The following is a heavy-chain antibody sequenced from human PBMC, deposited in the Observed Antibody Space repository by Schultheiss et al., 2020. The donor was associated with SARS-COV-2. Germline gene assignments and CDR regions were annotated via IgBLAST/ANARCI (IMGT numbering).Heavy chain of an antibody. J-gene: IGHJ4*02. D-gene: IGHD2-15*01. V-gene: IGHV4-30-4*01. Sequence: SETLSLTCTVSGGSIRSGESYWSWIRQSPGKGLEWIGYIDYSGRIFYNPSLKSRLTMSVDTSKNQFSLKLTSVTAADTAVYHCARFGRQSGASYPDYWGLGKLVTVSS. CDR1: GGSIRSGESY. CDR2: IDYSGRI. CDR3: ARFGRQSGASYPDY.